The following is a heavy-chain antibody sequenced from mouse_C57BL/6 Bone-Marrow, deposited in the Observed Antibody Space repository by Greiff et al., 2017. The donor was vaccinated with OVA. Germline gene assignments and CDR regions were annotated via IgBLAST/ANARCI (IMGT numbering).Heavy chain of an antibody. D-gene: IGHD2-4*01. CDR3: ARHENDDYDWYFDV. CDR1: GFTFSSYT. CDR2: ISGGGGNT. V-gene: IGHV5-9*01. Sequence: DVQLVESGGGLVKPGGSLKLSCAASGFTFSSYTMSWVRQTPEKRLEWVATISGGGGNTYYPASVKGRFTISRANATNTLYLQMSSLRTEDTALYYCARHENDDYDWYFDVWGTGTTVTVSS. J-gene: IGHJ1*03.